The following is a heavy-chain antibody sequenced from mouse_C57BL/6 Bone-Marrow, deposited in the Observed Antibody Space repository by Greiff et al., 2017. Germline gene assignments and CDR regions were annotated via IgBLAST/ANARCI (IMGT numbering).Heavy chain of an antibody. CDR1: GFTFSDYY. CDR3: AREGRRDGYFDY. D-gene: IGHD3-3*01. Sequence: EVQVVESEGGLVQPGSSMKLSCTASGFTFSDYYMAWVRQVPEKGLEWVANINYDGSSTYYLDSLKSRFIISRDNAKNILYLQMSSLKSEDTATYYCAREGRRDGYFDYWGQGTTLTVSS. J-gene: IGHJ2*01. CDR2: INYDGSST. V-gene: IGHV5-16*01.